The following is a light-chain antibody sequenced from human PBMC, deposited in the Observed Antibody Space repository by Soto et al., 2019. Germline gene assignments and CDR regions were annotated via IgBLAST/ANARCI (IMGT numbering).Light chain of an antibody. V-gene: IGKV3-11*01. J-gene: IGKJ3*01. CDR1: QSVSGY. CDR3: QQRSNWLIS. CDR2: DGS. Sequence: EIVLAQSPATLSLSPGERATPSRRASQSVSGYLAWYQQKPGQAPRLLIYDGSHRATGIPARFSGSGSGTDFTLTISGLEPEDFAVYYCQQRSNWLISFGPGTKVDIK.